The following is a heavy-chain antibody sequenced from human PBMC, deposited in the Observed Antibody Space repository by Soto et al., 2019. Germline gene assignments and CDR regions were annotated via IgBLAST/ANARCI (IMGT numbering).Heavy chain of an antibody. D-gene: IGHD3-16*02. Sequence: QVYLQGSGPGLVRSSQTLSLYCAVSGVTISSDSYHWSWIRQRPGKGLEWVGFISSRGRTYYNPSLKSRITMSADTSKSQFSLHLTSVTAADTAMYFCARYRFTATWSKFDYWGQGSLVTVSS. J-gene: IGHJ4*02. CDR3: ARYRFTATWSKFDY. CDR2: ISSRGRT. V-gene: IGHV4-31*11. CDR1: GVTISSDSYH.